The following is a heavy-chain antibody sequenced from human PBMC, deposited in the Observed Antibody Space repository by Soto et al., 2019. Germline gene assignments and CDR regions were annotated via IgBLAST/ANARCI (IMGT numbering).Heavy chain of an antibody. CDR3: AMTRLYDTGTNDYHRDALDI. CDR2: ISGSGGRV. D-gene: IGHD3-22*01. J-gene: IGHJ3*02. V-gene: IGHV3-23*01. CDR1: GFSFGTYV. Sequence: EVQLLESGGGMVEPRGSLKLSCAASGFSFGTYVMNWVRQAPGKGLEWVSGISGSGGRVYSADSVKGRFTISRDKSRNTLYLQMNILRAEDTAIYYCAMTRLYDTGTNDYHRDALDIWGQGTQVTVSS.